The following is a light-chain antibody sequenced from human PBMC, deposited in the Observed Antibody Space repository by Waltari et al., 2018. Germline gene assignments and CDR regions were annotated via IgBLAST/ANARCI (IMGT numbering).Light chain of an antibody. J-gene: IGLJ1*01. V-gene: IGLV2-23*02. CDR2: EVT. CDR3: CSYAGLGIYV. CDR1: SSDVGSYNL. Sequence: QSGLTQPASVSGSPGQSITVSCTGTSSDVGSYNLVSWYQQYPGKAPRLMFYEVTKRTSGVSDRFFGSKSGNTASLTISGLQSEDEADYYCCSYAGLGIYVFGTGTKVTVL.